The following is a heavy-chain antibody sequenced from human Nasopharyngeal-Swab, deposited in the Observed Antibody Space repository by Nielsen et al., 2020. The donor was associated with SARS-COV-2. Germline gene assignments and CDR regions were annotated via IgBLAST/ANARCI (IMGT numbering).Heavy chain of an antibody. CDR3: ARETAVAGDYYCDY. V-gene: IGHV3-11*04. J-gene: IGHJ4*02. CDR1: GFTFSDYY. Sequence: GESLKISCVASGFTFSDYYMSWIRQAPGKGLEWVSYMSNSGNTIYYADSVKGRFTISRDNAKSSLYLQMNSLRVEDTAVYYCARETAVAGDYYCDYWGQGTLVAVSS. CDR2: MSNSGNTI. D-gene: IGHD6-19*01.